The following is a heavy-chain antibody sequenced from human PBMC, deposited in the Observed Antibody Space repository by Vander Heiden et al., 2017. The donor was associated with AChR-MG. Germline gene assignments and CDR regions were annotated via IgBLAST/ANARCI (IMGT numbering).Heavy chain of an antibody. CDR2: IGGSGGSK. V-gene: IGHV3-23*01. CDR1: GVPLRGDA. J-gene: IGHJ6*02. Sequence: VPLLASGGGLVQPGGSLRLSFPASGVPLRGDAMSWVGQAPGKGREWVSAIGGSGGSKYYADYVKGRFTISRDNSKNTLYLQMNSLRAEDTAVYYCAKSRYSYGYRGGMDVWGQGTTVTVSS. CDR3: AKSRYSYGYRGGMDV. D-gene: IGHD5-18*01.